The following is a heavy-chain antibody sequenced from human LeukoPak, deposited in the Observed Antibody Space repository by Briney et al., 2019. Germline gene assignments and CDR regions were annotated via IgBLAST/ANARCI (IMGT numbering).Heavy chain of an antibody. J-gene: IGHJ5*02. V-gene: IGHV1-46*01. D-gene: IGHD5-18*01. Sequence: GASVKVSCKASGYTFTSYYMHWVRQAPGQGLEWMGIINPSGGSTSYAQKFQGRVTMTRDTSTSTVYMELSSLRSEDTAVYYCARGDKKENLSGPSGYFDPWGQGSLVTVSS. CDR1: GYTFTSYY. CDR2: INPSGGST. CDR3: ARGDKKENLSGPSGYFDP.